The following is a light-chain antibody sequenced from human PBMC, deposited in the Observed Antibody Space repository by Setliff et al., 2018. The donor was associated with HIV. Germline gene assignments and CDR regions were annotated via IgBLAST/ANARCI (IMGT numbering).Light chain of an antibody. J-gene: IGLJ1*01. Sequence: QSALTQPASVSGSPGQSITISCTGASSDVGYYNFVSWYQHHPGKAPKLIISEVSNRPSGVSNRFSGSKSGYTASLTISGLQAEDEADYYCSSYTSSSTYVFGTGTKSPS. V-gene: IGLV2-14*01. CDR1: SSDVGYYNF. CDR2: EVS. CDR3: SSYTSSSTYV.